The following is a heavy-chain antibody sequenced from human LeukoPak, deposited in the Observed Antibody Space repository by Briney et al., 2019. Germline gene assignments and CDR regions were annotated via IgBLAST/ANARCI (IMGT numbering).Heavy chain of an antibody. D-gene: IGHD3-10*01. CDR2: IYTSGST. J-gene: IGHJ6*03. V-gene: IGHV4-4*07. Sequence: SETLSLTCTVSGGSISTYYWSWIRQPPGKGLGWIGRIYTSGSTNYHPSLKSRVTISVDTSKNQFSLKLSSVTAADTAVYYCARLVTHYYGSGSSTNYYYYMDVWGKGTTVTISS. CDR1: GGSISTYY. CDR3: ARLVTHYYGSGSSTNYYYYMDV.